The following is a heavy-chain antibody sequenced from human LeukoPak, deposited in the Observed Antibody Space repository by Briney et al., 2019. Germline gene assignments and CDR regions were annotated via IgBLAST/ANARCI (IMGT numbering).Heavy chain of an antibody. D-gene: IGHD1-1*01. CDR1: GLTFSSYS. CDR3: ARATTGTTLLFDY. CDR2: ISSSSSYI. Sequence: GGSLRLSCAASGLTFSSYSMNWVRQAPGKGLEWVSSISSSSSYIYYADSVKGRFTISRDNAKNSLYLQMNSLRAEDTAVYYCARATTGTTLLFDYWGQGTLVTVSS. J-gene: IGHJ4*02. V-gene: IGHV3-21*01.